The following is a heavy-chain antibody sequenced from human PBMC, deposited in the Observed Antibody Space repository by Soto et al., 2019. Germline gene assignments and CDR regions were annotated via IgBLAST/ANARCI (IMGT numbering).Heavy chain of an antibody. J-gene: IGHJ4*02. D-gene: IGHD4-17*01. CDR3: ANYPTTVSSDY. Sequence: QVQLQESGPGLVKPSETLSLTCTVSGGSVSSGSYYWSWIRQPPGKGLEWIGYIYYSGSTNYNPSLKSRGTTSVDTSKNQFSLKLSSVTAADTAVYYCANYPTTVSSDYWGQGTLVTVSS. CDR2: IYYSGST. V-gene: IGHV4-61*01. CDR1: GGSVSSGSYY.